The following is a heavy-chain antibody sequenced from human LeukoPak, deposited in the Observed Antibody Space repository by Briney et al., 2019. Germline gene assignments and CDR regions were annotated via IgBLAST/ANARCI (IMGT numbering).Heavy chain of an antibody. D-gene: IGHD3-10*01. CDR1: GFTFSSYG. Sequence: GGSLRLSCAASGFTFSSYGMHWVRQAPGKGLEWVTFLRYDGGTKYSADSVKGRFTISRDNAKNTLYLQMNSLRAEDTAVYYCARDGSGSYYNPNYYYYGMDVWGQGTTVTVSS. CDR2: LRYDGGTK. J-gene: IGHJ6*02. CDR3: ARDGSGSYYNPNYYYYGMDV. V-gene: IGHV3-30*02.